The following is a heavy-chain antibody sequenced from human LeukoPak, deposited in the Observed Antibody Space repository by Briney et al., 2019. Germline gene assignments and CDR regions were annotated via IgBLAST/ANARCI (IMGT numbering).Heavy chain of an antibody. CDR3: ARVHSSSWYSRAFDI. V-gene: IGHV1-8*01. CDR2: MNPNSGNT. J-gene: IGHJ3*02. CDR1: GYTFTSYD. D-gene: IGHD6-13*01. Sequence: ASVKVSCKASGYTFTSYDINWVRQATGQGLEWRGWMNPNSGNTGYAQKFQGRVTMTRNTSITTAYMELSSLRSEDTAVYYCARVHSSSWYSRAFDIWGQGTMVTVSS.